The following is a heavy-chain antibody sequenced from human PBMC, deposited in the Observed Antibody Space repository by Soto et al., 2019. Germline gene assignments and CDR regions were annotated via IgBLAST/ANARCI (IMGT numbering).Heavy chain of an antibody. V-gene: IGHV2-5*02. CDR1: GFSLSTNGVG. Sequence: SGPTLVNPTQTLTLTCTFSGFSLSTNGVGVGWIRQPPGKALEWLALIYWDDNNLFSPSLKSRLTVTKDTSKNQVVLTMTNMDPVDTATYYCAHRRGITMPRGSWVDPWGQGTLVTVSS. CDR3: AHRRGITMPRGSWVDP. D-gene: IGHD3-10*01. CDR2: IYWDDNN. J-gene: IGHJ5*02.